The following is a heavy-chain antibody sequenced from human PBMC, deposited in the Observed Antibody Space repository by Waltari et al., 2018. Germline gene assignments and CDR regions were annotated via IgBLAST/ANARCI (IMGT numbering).Heavy chain of an antibody. V-gene: IGHV3-30-3*01. CDR2: ISFDGGSE. Sequence: QVQLVESGGGVVQPGRSLRLSCAASGFTFSTYAMHWVRQAPGKGLEWVAVISFDGGSEYYADSVKGRLTISRDNSKNTVYLQMNSLRAEDTSIYYCARGYSRLEYWGQGTLLTVSS. CDR3: ARGYSRLEY. D-gene: IGHD5-12*01. J-gene: IGHJ4*02. CDR1: GFTFSTYA.